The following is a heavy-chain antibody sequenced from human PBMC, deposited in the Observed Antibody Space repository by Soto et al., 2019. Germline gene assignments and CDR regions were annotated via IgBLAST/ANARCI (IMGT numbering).Heavy chain of an antibody. CDR2: VSATGVST. CDR1: GFTFNNYA. CDR3: AKDYYFDF. J-gene: IGHJ4*02. V-gene: IGHV3-23*01. Sequence: GGSLRLSCAASGFTFNNYAMSWVRQAPGKGLEWVSSVSATGVSTYYADSVKGRFTISRDNSKNTLYLQMNSPRAEDTAVYYCAKDYYFDFWGQGTVVTVSS.